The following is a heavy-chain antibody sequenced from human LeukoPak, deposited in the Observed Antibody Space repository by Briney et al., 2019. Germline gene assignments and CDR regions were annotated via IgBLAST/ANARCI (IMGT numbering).Heavy chain of an antibody. CDR3: ATRKVRGVIITRGWFDP. D-gene: IGHD3-10*01. Sequence: GASVKVSCKASGYTFTSYGISWVRQAPGQGLEWMGWISAYNGNTNYAQKLQGRVTMTTDTSTSTAYMELSSLRSEDTAVYYCATRKVRGVIITRGWFDPWGQGTLVTVSS. CDR2: ISAYNGNT. J-gene: IGHJ5*02. CDR1: GYTFTSYG. V-gene: IGHV1-18*01.